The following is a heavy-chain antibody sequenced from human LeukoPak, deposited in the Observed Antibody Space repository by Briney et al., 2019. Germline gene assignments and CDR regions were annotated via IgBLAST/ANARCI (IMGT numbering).Heavy chain of an antibody. Sequence: PGGSLRLSCTASGFTFGDYAMSWFRQAPGKGLEWVANIKQDGSEKYYVDSVKGRFTISRDNAKKSLYLQMNSLRAEDTAVYYCARDYTGGWNDYWGQGTLVTVSS. CDR1: GFTFGDYA. CDR2: IKQDGSEK. J-gene: IGHJ4*02. D-gene: IGHD7-27*01. V-gene: IGHV3-7*01. CDR3: ARDYTGGWNDY.